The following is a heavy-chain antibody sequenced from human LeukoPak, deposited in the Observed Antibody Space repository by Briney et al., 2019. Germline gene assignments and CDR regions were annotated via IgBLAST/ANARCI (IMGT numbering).Heavy chain of an antibody. D-gene: IGHD3-10*01. CDR3: ARDSPDYYGSGSYYLALNYYYYGMDV. J-gene: IGHJ6*02. Sequence: GASVKVSCKASGYTFTGYYMRWVRQAPGQGLEWMGWINPNSGGTNYAQKFQGRVTMTRDTSISTAYMELSRLRSDDTAVYYCARDSPDYYGSGSYYLALNYYYYGMDVWGQGTTVTVSS. CDR1: GYTFTGYY. V-gene: IGHV1-2*02. CDR2: INPNSGGT.